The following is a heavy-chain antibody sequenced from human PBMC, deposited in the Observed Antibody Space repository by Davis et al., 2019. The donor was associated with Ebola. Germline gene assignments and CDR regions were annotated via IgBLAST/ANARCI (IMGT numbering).Heavy chain of an antibody. CDR3: ACYWNGMDV. D-gene: IGHD2-15*01. Sequence: GGSLRLSCAASGFTFSTYSMSWVRQAPGKGLEWVSSISSDSDYIYYADSAKGRFTISRDNAKNSLYLQMNSLRAEDTAVYYCACYWNGMDVWGKGTTVTVSS. V-gene: IGHV3-21*01. CDR2: ISSDSDYI. CDR1: GFTFSTYS. J-gene: IGHJ6*04.